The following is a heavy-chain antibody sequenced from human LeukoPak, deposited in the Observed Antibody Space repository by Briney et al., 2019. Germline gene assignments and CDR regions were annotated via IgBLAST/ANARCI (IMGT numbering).Heavy chain of an antibody. Sequence: PGGSLRLSCAASGSTFSSYAMHWVRQAPGKGLEWVAVISYDGSIKSYTDSAKGQFTISRDNPKNTLYLQLNGLRVEDTAVYYCARGRAGNYHDYWGQGTLVTVTS. V-gene: IGHV3-30-3*01. J-gene: IGHJ4*02. CDR2: ISYDGSIK. CDR3: ARGRAGNYHDY. D-gene: IGHD1-7*01. CDR1: GSTFSSYA.